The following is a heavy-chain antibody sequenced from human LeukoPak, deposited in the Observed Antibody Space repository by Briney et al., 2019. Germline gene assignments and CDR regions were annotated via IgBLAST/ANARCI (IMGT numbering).Heavy chain of an antibody. CDR1: GYTFTNYY. Sequence: PGASVKVSCKASGYTFTNYYMHWVRQAPGQGLEWMGWINPNSGGTIYAQKFQGRVTMTRDTSISTVYMELSRLRSDDTAVYYCARAPPITRGPFDPWGQGTLVTVSS. V-gene: IGHV1-2*02. J-gene: IGHJ5*02. CDR3: ARAPPITRGPFDP. D-gene: IGHD3-10*01. CDR2: INPNSGGT.